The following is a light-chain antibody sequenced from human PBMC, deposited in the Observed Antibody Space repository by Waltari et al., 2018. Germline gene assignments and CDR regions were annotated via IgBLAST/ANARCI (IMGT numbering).Light chain of an antibody. V-gene: IGKV3-11*01. CDR1: QSVSSY. CDR3: QQRSNWVYT. CDR2: DAS. J-gene: IGKJ2*01. Sequence: EIVLTQSPATLSLSPGERATLSCRASQSVSSYLAWDQQKPGQAPRLLIYDASNRATGIPARFSGSGSGTDFTLTISSLEPEDFAVYYCQQRSNWVYTFGQGTKLEIK.